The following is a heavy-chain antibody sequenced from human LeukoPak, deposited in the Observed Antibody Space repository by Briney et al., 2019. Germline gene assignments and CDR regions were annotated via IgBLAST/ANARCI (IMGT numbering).Heavy chain of an antibody. Sequence: GGSLRLSCAASGFTFSGSAMHWVRQASGKGLEWVGRIRSKANSYATEYAASVKGRFTISRDDSKNTAYLQMNSLKTEDTAVYYCTRESNDYGDYVPVYWGQGTLVTVSS. CDR1: GFTFSGSA. CDR3: TRESNDYGDYVPVY. J-gene: IGHJ4*02. V-gene: IGHV3-73*01. D-gene: IGHD4-17*01. CDR2: IRSKANSYAT.